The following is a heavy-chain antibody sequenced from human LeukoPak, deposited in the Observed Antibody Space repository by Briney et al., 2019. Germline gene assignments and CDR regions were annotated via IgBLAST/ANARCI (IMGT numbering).Heavy chain of an antibody. J-gene: IGHJ4*02. V-gene: IGHV1-2*02. CDR3: ARGRVLARYSGSSDY. Sequence: ASVKVSCKASGYTFTGYYMHWVRQAPGQGLEWMGWINPNSGGTNYAQKFQGRVTMTGDTSISTAYMELSRLRSDDTAVYYCARGRVLARYSGSSDYWGQGTLVTVSS. CDR1: GYTFTGYY. CDR2: INPNSGGT. D-gene: IGHD6-6*01.